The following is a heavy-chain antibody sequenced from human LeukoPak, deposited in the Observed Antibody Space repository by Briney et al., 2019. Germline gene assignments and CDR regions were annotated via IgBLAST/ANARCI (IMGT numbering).Heavy chain of an antibody. Sequence: ASVKVSCKASGYTFTSYYMHWVRQAPGQGLEWMGIINPSGGSTSYAQKFQGRVTMTRDTSTCTVYMELSSLRSEDTAVYYCARAIIIPLFDYWGQGTLVTVSS. V-gene: IGHV1-46*01. D-gene: IGHD3-10*01. CDR3: ARAIIIPLFDY. CDR2: INPSGGST. J-gene: IGHJ4*02. CDR1: GYTFTSYY.